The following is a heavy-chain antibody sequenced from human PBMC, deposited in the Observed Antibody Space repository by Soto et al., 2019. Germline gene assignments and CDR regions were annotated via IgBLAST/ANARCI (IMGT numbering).Heavy chain of an antibody. J-gene: IGHJ4*02. CDR1: GFTFSTYW. CDR2: IKEDGSEK. V-gene: IGHV3-7*03. Sequence: LRLSCAASGFTFSTYWMSWVRQAPGKGLEWVANIKEDGSEKYYVDSVKGRFTISRDNANNSLYLQTNSLRAEDTAVYYCVRVGRLGGYWGQGTLVTVSS. CDR3: VRVGRLGGY. D-gene: IGHD3-16*01.